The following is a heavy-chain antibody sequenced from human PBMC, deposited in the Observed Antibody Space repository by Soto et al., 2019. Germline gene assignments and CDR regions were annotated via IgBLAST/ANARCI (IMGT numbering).Heavy chain of an antibody. CDR1: GASMNNYY. V-gene: IGHV4-59*08. Sequence: QVQLQESGPGLVKPSETLSLTCTVSGASMNNYYWTWIRQPPGKGLEWIGYIYYSGSTIYNPSLEIRVTISVDTSKNQFSLKLTSVTAADAALYYRSTIRCSGITCLSKGTFDYWGQGSLVTVSS. D-gene: IGHD2-2*01. CDR3: STIRCSGITCLSKGTFDY. J-gene: IGHJ4*02. CDR2: IYYSGST.